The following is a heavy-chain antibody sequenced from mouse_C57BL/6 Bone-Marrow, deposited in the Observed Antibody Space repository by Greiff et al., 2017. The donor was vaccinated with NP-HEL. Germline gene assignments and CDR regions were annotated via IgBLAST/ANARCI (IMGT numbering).Heavy chain of an antibody. CDR2: IHPSDSDT. J-gene: IGHJ2*01. D-gene: IGHD1-1*01. CDR1: GYTFTSYW. Sequence: QVQLQQPGAELVKPGASVRVSCKASGYTFTSYWMHWVKQRPGQGLEWIGRIHPSDSDTNYNQKFKGKATLTVDKSSSTAYMQLSSLPSEDSAVYYCAIHPPFYYGSSYGDYWGQGTTLTVSS. CDR3: AIHPPFYYGSSYGDY. V-gene: IGHV1-74*01.